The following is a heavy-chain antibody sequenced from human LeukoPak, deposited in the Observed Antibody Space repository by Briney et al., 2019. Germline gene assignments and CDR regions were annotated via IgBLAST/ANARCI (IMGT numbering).Heavy chain of an antibody. V-gene: IGHV3-30*18. Sequence: GGSLRLSCAASGFTFSSYGMHWVRQAPGKGLEWVAVISYDGSNKYYADSVKGRFTISRDNSKNTLYLQMNSLRAEDTAVYYCAKDVGGYSYGTLDYWGQGTLVTVSS. CDR3: AKDVGGYSYGTLDY. D-gene: IGHD5-18*01. J-gene: IGHJ4*02. CDR1: GFTFSSYG. CDR2: ISYDGSNK.